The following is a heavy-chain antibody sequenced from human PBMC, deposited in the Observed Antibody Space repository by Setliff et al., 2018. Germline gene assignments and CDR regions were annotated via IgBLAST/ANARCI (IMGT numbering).Heavy chain of an antibody. CDR3: AREQWLDPPGYYYMDV. D-gene: IGHD6-19*01. CDR2: VSSSGST. Sequence: PSETLSLTCTVSGGSISTYYWSWIRQSAGKGLEWIGRVSSSGSTNYNLSLKSRVTMSLDTSNNQVSLKLTSVTAADTAVYYCAREQWLDPPGYYYMDVWAKGTTVTVSS. V-gene: IGHV4-4*07. CDR1: GGSISTYY. J-gene: IGHJ6*03.